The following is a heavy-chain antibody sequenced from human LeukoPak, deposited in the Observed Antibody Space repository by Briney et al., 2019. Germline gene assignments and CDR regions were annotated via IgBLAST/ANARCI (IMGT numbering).Heavy chain of an antibody. J-gene: IGHJ4*02. CDR3: ARLTRCSTSCYFDY. CDR1: GGSVSSSDYY. D-gene: IGHD3-9*01. V-gene: IGHV4-39*02. CDR2: VYHTGTT. Sequence: TSQTLSLTCTVSGGSVSSSDYYWTWVRQTPGRGLECMGSVYHTGTTYYTSSLNSRLTISVDTSKSLFSLRLRSVTAADTAMYYCARLTRCSTSCYFDYWGQGILVTVSS.